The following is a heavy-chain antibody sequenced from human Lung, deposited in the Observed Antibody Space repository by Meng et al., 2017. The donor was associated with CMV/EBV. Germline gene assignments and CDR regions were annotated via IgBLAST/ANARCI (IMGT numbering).Heavy chain of an antibody. CDR2: IKQDGSDK. Sequence: ESXKISXAASGFTFSGYWMNWVRQTPGKGLEWVANIKQDGSDKYYADSVKGRFTISRDNAENSLYLQMNSLRAEDTAIYYCARGGPCSNGVCSDYGMDVWGQGPTVTVSS. D-gene: IGHD2-8*01. V-gene: IGHV3-7*01. CDR1: GFTFSGYW. CDR3: ARGGPCSNGVCSDYGMDV. J-gene: IGHJ6*02.